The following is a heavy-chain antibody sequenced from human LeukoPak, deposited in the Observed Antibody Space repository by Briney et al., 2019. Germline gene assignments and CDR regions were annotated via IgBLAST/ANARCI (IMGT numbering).Heavy chain of an antibody. CDR1: GFSLTTSGVG. CDR3: AHRRDSSGYQYRYWFAP. CDR2: INWDDQK. Sequence: GSGPTLVNPTQTLTLTCTFSGFSLTTSGVGVGWIRQPPGKALEWHALINWDDQKVYSPSLQSRLSITKDTSKNQVVLTMTNVDPVNTATYYCAHRRDSSGYQYRYWFAPWGQGTLVTVSS. J-gene: IGHJ5*02. D-gene: IGHD3-22*01. V-gene: IGHV2-5*02.